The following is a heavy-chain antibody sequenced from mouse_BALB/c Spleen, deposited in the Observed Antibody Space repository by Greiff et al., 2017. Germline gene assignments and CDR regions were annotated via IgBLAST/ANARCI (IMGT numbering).Heavy chain of an antibody. CDR2: ISNGGGST. CDR3: ARPYYYGSSFYYAMDY. CDR1: GFTFSSYT. J-gene: IGHJ4*01. V-gene: IGHV5-12-2*01. Sequence: EVQRVESGGGLVQPGGSLKLSCAASGFTFSSYTMSWVRQTPEKRLEWVAYISNGGGSTYYPDTVKGRFTISRDNAKNTLYLQMSSLKSEDTAMYYCARPYYYGSSFYYAMDYWGQGTSVTVSS. D-gene: IGHD1-1*01.